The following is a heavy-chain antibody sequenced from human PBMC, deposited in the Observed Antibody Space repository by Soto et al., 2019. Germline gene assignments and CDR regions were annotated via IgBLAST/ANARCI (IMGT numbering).Heavy chain of an antibody. CDR2: IYHSGST. J-gene: IGHJ4*02. D-gene: IGHD6-13*01. Sequence: QVRLQESGPGLVKPSGTLSLTCAVSGGSISSSNWWSWVRQPPVKGLEWIGEIYHSGSTNYNPSLKSRVTISVDKSKNQFSLKLSSVTAADTAVYYCAITIPAAGTQNYFDYWGQGTLVTVSS. CDR3: AITIPAAGTQNYFDY. V-gene: IGHV4-4*02. CDR1: GGSISSSNW.